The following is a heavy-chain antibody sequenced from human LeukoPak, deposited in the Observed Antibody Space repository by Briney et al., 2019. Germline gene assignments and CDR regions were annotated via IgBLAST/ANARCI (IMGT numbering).Heavy chain of an antibody. D-gene: IGHD4-11*01. V-gene: IGHV3-48*01. CDR3: ARGTGTVTPAEYFQH. CDR1: GFTFSSYS. J-gene: IGHJ1*01. CDR2: ISSRSSTI. Sequence: GGSLRLSCAASGFTFSSYSMNWVRQAPGKGLEWVSYISSRSSTIYYADSVKGRFTISRDNAKNSLYLQMNSLRAEDTAVYYCARGTGTVTPAEYFQHWGQGTLVTVSS.